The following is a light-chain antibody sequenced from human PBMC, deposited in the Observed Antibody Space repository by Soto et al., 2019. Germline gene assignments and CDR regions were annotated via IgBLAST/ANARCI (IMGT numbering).Light chain of an antibody. CDR1: QSISSY. Sequence: DIQMTQSPSSLSASVGDRVTITCRASQSISSYLNWYQQKPGKAPKLLIYAASSVHSGVPSRFSGSGSGTDFPLTISRLQPEYLATYYRQHSYSTPYTFGQGTKLEIK. V-gene: IGKV1-39*01. CDR2: AAS. J-gene: IGKJ2*01. CDR3: QHSYSTPYT.